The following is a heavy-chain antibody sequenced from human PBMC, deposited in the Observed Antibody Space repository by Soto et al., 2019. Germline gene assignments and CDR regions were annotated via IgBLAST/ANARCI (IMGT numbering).Heavy chain of an antibody. CDR3: ARGTRALITSFFAY. V-gene: IGHV4-59*03. J-gene: IGHJ4*02. CDR1: GDAISNYY. Sequence: LQESGPRLVKPSATLSLTCSVSGDAISNYYWSWIRQTPGRGLEWIGCVHESGSTAYNPSLRGRVIISLHTSKSQFSLSLRSATAADTATYYCARGTRALITSFFAYWGQGIPGTVAS. CDR2: VHESGST. D-gene: IGHD1-20*01.